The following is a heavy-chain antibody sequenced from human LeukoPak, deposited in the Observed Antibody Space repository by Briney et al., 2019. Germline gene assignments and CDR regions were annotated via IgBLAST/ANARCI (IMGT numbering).Heavy chain of an antibody. D-gene: IGHD6-13*01. CDR2: IWYDGSNK. CDR3: ARDLALGRAAAGGLDY. J-gene: IGHJ4*02. CDR1: GFTFSSYG. Sequence: PGRSLRLSCAASGFTFSSYGMHWVRQAPGRGLEWVAVIWYDGSNKYYADSVKGRFTISRDNSKNTLYLQMNSLRAEDTAVYYCARDLALGRAAAGGLDYWGQGTLVTVSS. V-gene: IGHV3-33*01.